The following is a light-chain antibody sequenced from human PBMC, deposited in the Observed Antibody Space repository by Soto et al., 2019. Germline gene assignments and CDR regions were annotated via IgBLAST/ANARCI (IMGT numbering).Light chain of an antibody. CDR2: DAS. J-gene: IGKJ2*01. V-gene: IGKV3-11*01. CDR3: QQRSNWPPYT. Sequence: EIVLTQSPATLSLSPGERATLSCRASQSVSSYLAWYQQKPGQAPRLLIYDASNRATGIPARFSGSGSGTDFTLTISSLEIEDFAVYYCQQRSNWPPYTFGQGTKLEIK. CDR1: QSVSSY.